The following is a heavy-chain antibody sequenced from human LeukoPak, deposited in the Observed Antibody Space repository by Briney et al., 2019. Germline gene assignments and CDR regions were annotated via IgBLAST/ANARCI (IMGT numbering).Heavy chain of an antibody. J-gene: IGHJ5*02. Sequence: ASVKVSCKASGYTFTSYYMHWVRQALGQGLEWMGIINPSGGSTSYAQKFQGRVTMTRDTSTSTVYMELSSLRSEDTAVYYCARDYHRNDILNPWGQGTQVTVSS. V-gene: IGHV1-46*01. CDR3: ARDYHRNDILNP. CDR2: INPSGGST. CDR1: GYTFTSYY. D-gene: IGHD3-9*01.